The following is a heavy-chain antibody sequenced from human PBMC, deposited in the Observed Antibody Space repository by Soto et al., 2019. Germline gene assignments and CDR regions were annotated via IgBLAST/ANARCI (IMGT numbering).Heavy chain of an antibody. Sequence: GGSLRLSCAASGFTFSSYAMSWVRQAPGKGLEWVSAISGSGGSTYYADSVKGRFTISRDNSKNTLYLQMNSLRAEDTAVYYCAKHVGTTVTTYRSYYYYMDVWGKGTTVTVSS. V-gene: IGHV3-23*01. CDR2: ISGSGGST. CDR1: GFTFSSYA. J-gene: IGHJ6*03. CDR3: AKHVGTTVTTYRSYYYYMDV. D-gene: IGHD4-4*01.